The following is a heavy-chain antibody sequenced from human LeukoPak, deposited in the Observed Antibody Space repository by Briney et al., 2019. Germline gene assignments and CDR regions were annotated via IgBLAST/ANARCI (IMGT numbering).Heavy chain of an antibody. D-gene: IGHD2-2*01. CDR1: GFTFSNAW. V-gene: IGHV3-15*01. Sequence: PGGSLRLSCAASGFTFSNAWMSWVRQAPGKGLEWVGRIKSKTDGGTTDYAAPVKGRFTISRDDSKNTLYLQMNSLKTEDTAVYYCTTGEAFKYQLLESFDYWGQGTLVTVSS. CDR3: TTGEAFKYQLLESFDY. J-gene: IGHJ4*02. CDR2: IKSKTDGGTT.